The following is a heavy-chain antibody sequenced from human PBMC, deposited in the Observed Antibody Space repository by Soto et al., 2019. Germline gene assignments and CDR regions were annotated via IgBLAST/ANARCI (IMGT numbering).Heavy chain of an antibody. J-gene: IGHJ6*02. Sequence: AETLSLTCTVSGGSVISGSFYCTCIRQHPGKGLELIGYIYNSEATNYNPSLKRRVTMLLDTSKNQVSLILTSVTAADTAVYYCARDRILGGLDVWGQGTTVTVSS. CDR3: ARDRILGGLDV. CDR1: GGSVISGSFY. V-gene: IGHV4-61*01. CDR2: IYNSEAT. D-gene: IGHD7-27*01.